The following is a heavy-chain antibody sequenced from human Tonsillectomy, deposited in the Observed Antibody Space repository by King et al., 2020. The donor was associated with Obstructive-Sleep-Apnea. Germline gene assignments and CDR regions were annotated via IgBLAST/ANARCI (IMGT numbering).Heavy chain of an antibody. CDR3: ARSTVFGLLIYYGMDV. CDR1: GFTFYSYW. CDR2: IDSDGSST. V-gene: IGHV3-74*01. Sequence: VQLVESGGGLVQPGGSLRLSCAASGFTFYSYWMHWVRQAPGKGLVWVSRIDSDGSSTSYADSVKGRFTISRDNAKNTLYLQMNSRRAEDTAVYYCARSTVFGLLIYYGMDVWGQGTTVTVSS. D-gene: IGHD3/OR15-3a*01. J-gene: IGHJ6*02.